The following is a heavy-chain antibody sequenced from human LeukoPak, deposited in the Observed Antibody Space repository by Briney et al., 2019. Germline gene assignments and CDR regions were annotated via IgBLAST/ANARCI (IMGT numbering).Heavy chain of an antibody. Sequence: GGSLRLSCAASGFTFSSYGMHWVRQAPGKGLEWVAVISYDGSNKYYADSVKGRFTISRDNSKNTLYLQMNSLRAEDTAVYYCAKTRGDFDYYGMDVWGQGTTVTVSS. CDR3: AKTRGDFDYYGMDV. J-gene: IGHJ6*02. D-gene: IGHD2-21*01. V-gene: IGHV3-30*18. CDR2: ISYDGSNK. CDR1: GFTFSSYG.